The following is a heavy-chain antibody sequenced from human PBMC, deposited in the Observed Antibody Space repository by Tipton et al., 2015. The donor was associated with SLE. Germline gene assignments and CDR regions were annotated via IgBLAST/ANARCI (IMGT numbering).Heavy chain of an antibody. V-gene: IGHV4-39*07. CDR1: GDSVTSSTYF. D-gene: IGHD2-15*01. CDR2: VYYSGST. CDR3: ARGCSDESCVDY. J-gene: IGHJ4*02. Sequence: LRLSCTVSGDSVTSSTYFWGWIRQPPGKGLEWIGNVYYSGSTSYNPSLKSRVTISVDTSKNQFSLNLSSVTAADTAVYYCARGCSDESCVDYWGQGSLVTVSS.